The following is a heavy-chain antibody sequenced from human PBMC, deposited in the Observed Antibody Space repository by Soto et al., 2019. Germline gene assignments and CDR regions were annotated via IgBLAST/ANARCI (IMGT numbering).Heavy chain of an antibody. J-gene: IGHJ5*02. Sequence: DVQLVESGGGLVQPGRSLRLSCAASGFTFDDYAMHWVRQAPGKGLEWVSGINWNSGSIGYADSVKGRFTVSRDNAKNSLYLQMNSLRAEDTALYYCAKDQRGMITFGGIIVSWGQGTLVTVSS. CDR1: GFTFDDYA. V-gene: IGHV3-9*01. CDR3: AKDQRGMITFGGIIVS. D-gene: IGHD3-16*02. CDR2: INWNSGSI.